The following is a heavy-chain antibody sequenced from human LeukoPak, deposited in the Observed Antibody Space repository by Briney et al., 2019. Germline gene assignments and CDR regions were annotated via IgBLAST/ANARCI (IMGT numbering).Heavy chain of an antibody. J-gene: IGHJ4*02. V-gene: IGHV4-4*07. CDR1: GGSISNYY. CDR3: ARERKDYDGEGYYYGY. CDR2: IYAGGNT. D-gene: IGHD2-8*01. Sequence: SETLSLTCTVSGGSISNYYWSWIRQPAGKGLEWIGRIYAGGNTDHNPSLKSRVTMSVDSSKNQFSLRLRSVTAADTAVYYCARERKDYDGEGYYYGYWGQGTLVTVSS.